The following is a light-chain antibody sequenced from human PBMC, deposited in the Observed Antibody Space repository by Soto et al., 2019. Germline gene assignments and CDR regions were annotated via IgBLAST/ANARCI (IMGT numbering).Light chain of an antibody. CDR3: CSYAGSSTYV. Sequence: QSALTQTASVSGSPGQSITISCTRTSSDVGSYNLVSWYQQNPGKAPKLMVYEDSKRPSGVSDRFSGSKSGNTASLTISGLQAEDEAAYYCCSYAGSSTYVFGGGTQLTVL. V-gene: IGLV2-23*01. CDR2: EDS. CDR1: SSDVGSYNL. J-gene: IGLJ7*01.